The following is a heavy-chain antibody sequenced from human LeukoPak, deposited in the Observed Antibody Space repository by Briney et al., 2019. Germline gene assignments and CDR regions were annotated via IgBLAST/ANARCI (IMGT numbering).Heavy chain of an antibody. D-gene: IGHD1-26*01. CDR3: AKKWGVGTTTLDYFDY. Sequence: PGGSLRLSCVASGFTFSSYAMAWVRQAPGKGLEWVSAISGNAGSTYYADSVKGRFTISRDNSKNTLYLQMNSLTDDDTAVYYCAKKWGVGTTTLDYFDYWGQGTLVTVSS. J-gene: IGHJ4*02. V-gene: IGHV3-23*01. CDR2: ISGNAGST. CDR1: GFTFSSYA.